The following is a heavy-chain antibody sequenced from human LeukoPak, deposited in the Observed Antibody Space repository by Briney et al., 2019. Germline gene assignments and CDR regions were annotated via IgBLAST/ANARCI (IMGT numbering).Heavy chain of an antibody. CDR1: GFTFTSCS. CDR3: AADPDTTMAFDC. D-gene: IGHD5-18*01. J-gene: IGHJ4*02. Sequence: SVKVSCKASGFTFTSCSIQWIRQARGQRLEWIGWIVGDSTDTYYAQRFQERVTIARDMSTSTAYLELSSLRSEDTAVYYCAADPDTTMAFDCWGQGTLVTVSS. V-gene: IGHV1-58*02. CDR2: IVGDSTDT.